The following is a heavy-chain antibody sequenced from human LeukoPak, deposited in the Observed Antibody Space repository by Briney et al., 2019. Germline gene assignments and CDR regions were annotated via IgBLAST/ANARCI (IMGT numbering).Heavy chain of an antibody. Sequence: PSETLSLTCTVSGDSLISRSYYWAWIRQPPAKGLEWIGSIHYSGSTYHNPSLRSRVTMSADTSKNQVSLKMTSVTAADTALYFCARLYCSDGKCYPHFDSWGQGTLVTVSS. CDR3: ARLYCSDGKCYPHFDS. V-gene: IGHV4-39*01. CDR2: IHYSGST. D-gene: IGHD2-15*01. CDR1: GDSLISRSYY. J-gene: IGHJ4*02.